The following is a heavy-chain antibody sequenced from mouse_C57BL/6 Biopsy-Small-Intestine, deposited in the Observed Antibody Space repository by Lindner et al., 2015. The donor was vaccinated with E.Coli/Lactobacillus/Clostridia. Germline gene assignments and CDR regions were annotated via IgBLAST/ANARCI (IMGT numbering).Heavy chain of an antibody. CDR1: GYSFTSYY. D-gene: IGHD2-5*01. V-gene: IGHV1-66*01. CDR2: IYPGSGNT. J-gene: IGHJ2*01. CDR3: ARRGDYSNTWAFDY. Sequence: VQLQESGPELVKPGASVKISCKASGYSFTSYYIHWVKQRPGQGLEWIGWIYPGSGNTKYNEKFKGKATLTADTSSSTAYMQLSSLTSEDSAVYYCARRGDYSNTWAFDYWGRGTTLTVSS.